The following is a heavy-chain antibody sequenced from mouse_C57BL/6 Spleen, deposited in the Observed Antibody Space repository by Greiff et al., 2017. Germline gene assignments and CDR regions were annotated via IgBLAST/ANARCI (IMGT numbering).Heavy chain of an antibody. Sequence: QVQLQQSGAELVKPGASVKISCKASGYAFSSYWMNWVKQRPGKGLAWIGQIYPGDGDTNYNGKFKGKATLTADKSSSTAYMQLSSLTSEDSAVYFCARGSYRNYLLAYWGQGTLVTVSA. CDR1: GYAFSSYW. D-gene: IGHD2-5*01. CDR2: IYPGDGDT. J-gene: IGHJ3*01. V-gene: IGHV1-80*01. CDR3: ARGSYRNYLLAY.